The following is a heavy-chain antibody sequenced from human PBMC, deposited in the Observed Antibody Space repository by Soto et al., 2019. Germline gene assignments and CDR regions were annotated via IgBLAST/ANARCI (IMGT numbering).Heavy chain of an antibody. J-gene: IGHJ4*02. CDR2: ISGSGGST. Sequence: GGSLRLSCEAAEFTCSGCAMSWVRKPPGKGLEWVSAISGSGGSTYYADSVKGRFTISRDNSKNTLYLQMNSLRAEDTAVYYCARGPHGDFDYWGQGALVTVSS. CDR1: EFTCSGCA. CDR3: ARGPHGDFDY. V-gene: IGHV3-23*01. D-gene: IGHD4-17*01.